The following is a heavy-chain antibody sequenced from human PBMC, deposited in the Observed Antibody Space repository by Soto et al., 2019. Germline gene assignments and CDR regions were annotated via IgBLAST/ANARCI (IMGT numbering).Heavy chain of an antibody. Sequence: QVQLVKSGGGLVKPGGSLRLSCAASGFTFSDYYMSWIRQAPGKGLEWVSYISSSSSYTNYADSVKGRFTISRDNAKNSLYLQMNSLRAEDTAVYYCARASGHYYGSGSYPRFDYWGQGTLVTVSS. D-gene: IGHD3-10*01. CDR1: GFTFSDYY. J-gene: IGHJ4*02. CDR3: ARASGHYYGSGSYPRFDY. V-gene: IGHV3-11*05. CDR2: ISSSSSYT.